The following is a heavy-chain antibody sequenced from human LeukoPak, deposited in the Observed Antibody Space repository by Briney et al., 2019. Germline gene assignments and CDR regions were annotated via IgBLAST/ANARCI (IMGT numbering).Heavy chain of an antibody. CDR2: INPSGGST. Sequence: GASVKVSCKASGYTFTSYYMHGVRQAPGQGLEWMGIINPSGGSTSYAQKFQGRVTMTRDTSTSTVYMELSSLRSEDTAVYYCARSLEYSSSSMLGWFDPWGQGTLVTVSS. D-gene: IGHD6-6*01. CDR1: GYTFTSYY. V-gene: IGHV1-46*01. J-gene: IGHJ5*02. CDR3: ARSLEYSSSSMLGWFDP.